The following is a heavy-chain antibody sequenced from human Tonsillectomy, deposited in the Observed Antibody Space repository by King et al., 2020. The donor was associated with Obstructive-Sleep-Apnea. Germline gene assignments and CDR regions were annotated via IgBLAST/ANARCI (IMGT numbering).Heavy chain of an antibody. CDR3: ARDNYYDNTGYFGGH. D-gene: IGHD3-22*01. CDR2: IDPSSGGT. V-gene: IGHV1-2*02. Sequence: HVQLVESGAEVKKPGASVKVSCKASGYTFTGYYIYWVRQAPRQGLEWMGWIDPSSGGTNYAQKFKGRVSMTRDTSISTAYMELGRLRSDDTAVYYCARDNYYDNTGYFGGHWGQGTLVTVSS. CDR1: GYTFTGYY. J-gene: IGHJ4*02.